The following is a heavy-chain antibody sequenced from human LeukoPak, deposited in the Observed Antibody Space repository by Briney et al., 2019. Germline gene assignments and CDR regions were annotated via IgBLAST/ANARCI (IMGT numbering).Heavy chain of an antibody. CDR2: IYPGDSDT. CDR3: ARGGNDYGDYEAIDY. CDR1: GYGFTSYW. V-gene: IGHV5-51*01. J-gene: IGHJ4*02. Sequence: GESLKISCKGSGYGFTSYWIGWVRQMPGKGLEWMGIIYPGDSDTRYSPSFQGQVTISADKSISTAYLQWSSLKASDTAMYYCARGGNDYGDYEAIDYWGQGTLVTVSS. D-gene: IGHD4-17*01.